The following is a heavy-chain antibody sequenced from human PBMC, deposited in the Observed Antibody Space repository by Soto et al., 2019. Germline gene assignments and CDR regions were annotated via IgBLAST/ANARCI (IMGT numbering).Heavy chain of an antibody. CDR2: INHSGST. Sequence: SETLSLTCAVYGGSFSGYYWSWIRQPPGKGLEWIGEINHSGSTNYNPSLKSRVTILVDTSKNQFSLKLSSVTAADTAVYYCARHFGDYVWGSYYNWFDPWGQGALVTVSS. CDR1: GGSFSGYY. CDR3: ARHFGDYVWGSYYNWFDP. D-gene: IGHD3-16*01. V-gene: IGHV4-34*01. J-gene: IGHJ5*02.